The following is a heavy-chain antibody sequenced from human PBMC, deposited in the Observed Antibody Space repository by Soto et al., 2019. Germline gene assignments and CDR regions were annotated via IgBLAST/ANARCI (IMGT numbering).Heavy chain of an antibody. CDR1: GFTFSSYS. J-gene: IGHJ3*02. V-gene: IGHV3-48*01. Sequence: GGSLRLSCAASGFTFSSYSMNWVRQAPGKGLEWVSYISSSSSTIYYADSVKGRFTISRDSAKNSLYLQMNSLRAEDTAVYYCAGSSSSRDAFDIWGQGTMVTVSS. CDR3: AGSSSSRDAFDI. CDR2: ISSSSSTI. D-gene: IGHD6-6*01.